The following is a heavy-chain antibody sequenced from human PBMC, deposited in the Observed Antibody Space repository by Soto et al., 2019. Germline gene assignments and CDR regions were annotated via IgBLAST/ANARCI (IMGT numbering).Heavy chain of an antibody. CDR3: ARDQYYYDGSGYPQNDAFDI. Sequence: HPGGSLRLSCAASRFTFRTYAMHWVRQAPGKGLEWVAVISYDGSNKNYADSVKGRFTISRDNSKNTLYLQMNSLRAEDTAMYFCARDQYYYDGSGYPQNDAFDIWGQGTMVTVSS. V-gene: IGHV3-30-3*01. D-gene: IGHD3-22*01. CDR2: ISYDGSNK. J-gene: IGHJ3*02. CDR1: RFTFRTYA.